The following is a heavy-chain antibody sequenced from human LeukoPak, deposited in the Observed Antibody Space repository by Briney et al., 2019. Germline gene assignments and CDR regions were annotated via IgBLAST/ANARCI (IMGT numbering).Heavy chain of an antibody. CDR1: GFTFGDYA. CDR2: IRSKAYGGTT. Sequence: GGSLRLSCTASGFTFGDYAMSWVRQAPGKGLEWVGFIRSKAYGGTTEYAASVKGRFTISRDDSKSIAYLQMNSLKTEDTAVYYCLSLRYFDWLLLDHWGQGTLVTVSS. V-gene: IGHV3-49*04. CDR3: LSLRYFDWLLLDH. D-gene: IGHD3-9*01. J-gene: IGHJ4*02.